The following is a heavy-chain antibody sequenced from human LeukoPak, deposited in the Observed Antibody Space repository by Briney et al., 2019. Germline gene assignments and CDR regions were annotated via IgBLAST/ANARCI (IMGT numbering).Heavy chain of an antibody. V-gene: IGHV3-33*01. CDR3: ARARGVVVPAAIYYYMDV. CDR1: GFIFTSYG. D-gene: IGHD2-2*01. CDR2: IWYDGSNK. J-gene: IGHJ6*03. Sequence: GGSLRLSCVASGFIFTSYGMHWVRQAPGRGLEWVAVIWYDGSNKYYADSVRGRFTISRDNSKNTLYLQMNSLRAEDTAVYYCARARGVVVPAAIYYYMDVWGKGTTVTVSS.